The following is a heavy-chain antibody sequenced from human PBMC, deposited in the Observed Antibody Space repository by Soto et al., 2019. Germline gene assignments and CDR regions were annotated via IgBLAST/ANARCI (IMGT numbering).Heavy chain of an antibody. D-gene: IGHD4-17*01. CDR2: SIPILGIA. CDR3: ARGLDRDYGDLDNWCDP. V-gene: IGHV1-69*02. CDR1: GGTFSSYT. Sequence: GASVKVSCKASGGTFSSYTISWVRQAPGQGLEWMGRSIPILGIANYAQKFQGRVTITADKSTSTAYMELSSLRSEDTAVYYCARGLDRDYGDLDNWCDPWGQGTMATVSS. J-gene: IGHJ5*02.